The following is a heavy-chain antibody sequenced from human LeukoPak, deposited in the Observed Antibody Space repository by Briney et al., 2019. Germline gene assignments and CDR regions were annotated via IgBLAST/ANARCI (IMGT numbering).Heavy chain of an antibody. J-gene: IGHJ5*02. CDR2: ISSSSSTI. D-gene: IGHD6-6*01. CDR1: GFTFSSYS. V-gene: IGHV3-48*01. CDR3: ARDGDSSSNWFDP. Sequence: GGSLRLSCAASGFTFSSYSMNWARQAPGKGLEWVSYISSSSSTIYYADSVKGRFTISRDNAKNSLYLQMNSLRAEDTAVYYCARDGDSSSNWFDPWGQGTLVTVSS.